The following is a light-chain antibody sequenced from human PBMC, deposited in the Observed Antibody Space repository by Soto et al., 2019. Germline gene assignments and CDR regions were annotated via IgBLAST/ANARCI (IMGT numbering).Light chain of an antibody. CDR3: QQYCSSPPYT. CDR1: QSVSSSY. Sequence: EIVLTQSPGTLSLSPGERATLSCRASQSVSSSYLAWYQQKPGQAPRLLIYGASSRATGIPDRFSGSGSGTAFTLTISRLEPEDFAVYYCQQYCSSPPYTFGQGTKLEIK. V-gene: IGKV3-20*01. CDR2: GAS. J-gene: IGKJ2*01.